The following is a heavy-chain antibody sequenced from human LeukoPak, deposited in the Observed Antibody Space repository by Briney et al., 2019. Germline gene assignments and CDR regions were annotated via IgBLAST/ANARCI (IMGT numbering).Heavy chain of an antibody. D-gene: IGHD2-2*01. CDR2: IYHSGST. Sequence: SETLSLTCTVSGYSFSSGYYWGWIRQPPGKGLELIGSIYHSGSTYYNPSLKSRVTISVDTSKNQFSLKLSSVTAADTAVYYCARDAVVPASLLDYWGQGTLVTVSS. V-gene: IGHV4-38-2*02. J-gene: IGHJ4*02. CDR3: ARDAVVPASLLDY. CDR1: GYSFSSGYY.